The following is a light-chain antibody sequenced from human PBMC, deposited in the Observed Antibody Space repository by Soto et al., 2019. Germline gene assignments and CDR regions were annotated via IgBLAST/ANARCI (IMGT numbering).Light chain of an antibody. Sequence: EIVFTQSPSTVSLSPLERSTLSCRASQSISNSLAWYQQKPGQAPSLLIFDASKRATGIPARFSGSGSGTDFTLTITRLEPEDFAVYYCQQYGRSGTFGQGTKVDIK. CDR1: QSISNS. J-gene: IGKJ1*01. CDR2: DAS. V-gene: IGKV3-11*01. CDR3: QQYGRSGT.